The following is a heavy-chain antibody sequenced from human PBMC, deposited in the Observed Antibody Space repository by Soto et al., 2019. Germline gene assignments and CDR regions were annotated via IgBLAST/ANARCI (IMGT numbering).Heavy chain of an antibody. V-gene: IGHV3-30-3*01. Sequence: GGSLRLSCAASGFTFSSYAMHWVRQAPGKGLEWVAVISYDGSNKYYADSVKGRFTISRDNSKNTLYLQMNSLRAEDTAVYYCARDPWDYGDPVNYFDYWGQGTLVTVSS. CDR2: ISYDGSNK. J-gene: IGHJ4*02. CDR1: GFTFSSYA. CDR3: ARDPWDYGDPVNYFDY. D-gene: IGHD4-17*01.